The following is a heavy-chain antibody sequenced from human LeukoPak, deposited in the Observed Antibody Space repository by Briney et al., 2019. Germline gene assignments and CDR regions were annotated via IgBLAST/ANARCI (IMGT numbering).Heavy chain of an antibody. CDR3: ANGLSSSYYFDY. V-gene: IGHV3-30*04. Sequence: GGSLRLSCVGSGFDFSSYTMNWVRQAPGKGLEWVAVIWYDGSNKYYADSVKGRFTISRDNSKNTLYLQMNSLRAEDTAVYYCANGLSSSYYFDYWGQGTLVTVSS. D-gene: IGHD6-6*01. CDR2: IWYDGSNK. J-gene: IGHJ4*02. CDR1: GFDFSSYT.